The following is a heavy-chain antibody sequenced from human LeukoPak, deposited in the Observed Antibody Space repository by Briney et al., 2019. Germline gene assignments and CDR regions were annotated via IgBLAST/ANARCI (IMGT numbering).Heavy chain of an antibody. CDR3: ADYDSSGYYVDY. Sequence: PSETLSLTCTVSGGSISSNNYYWGWIRQPPGKGLEWIGTIYYSGTTYYNSSLKSRVTISVDTSKNQFSLKLSSVTAADTAVYYCADYDSSGYYVDYWGQGTLVTVSS. J-gene: IGHJ4*02. V-gene: IGHV4-39*01. D-gene: IGHD3-22*01. CDR2: IYYSGTT. CDR1: GGSISSNNYY.